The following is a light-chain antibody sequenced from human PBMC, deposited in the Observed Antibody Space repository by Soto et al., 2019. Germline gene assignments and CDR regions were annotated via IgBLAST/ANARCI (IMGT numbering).Light chain of an antibody. CDR1: QSVSSY. CDR3: QQRSNWLLT. Sequence: EIVFTHSPATLSLSPGERATLSCRASQSVSSYLAWYQQKPGQAPRLLIYDASNRATGIPARFSGSGSGTDFTLTISSLEPEDFAVYYCQQRSNWLLTFGQGTRLEIK. CDR2: DAS. J-gene: IGKJ5*01. V-gene: IGKV3-11*01.